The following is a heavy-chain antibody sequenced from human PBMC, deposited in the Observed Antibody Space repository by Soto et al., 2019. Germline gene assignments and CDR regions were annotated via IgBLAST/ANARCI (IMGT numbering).Heavy chain of an antibody. D-gene: IGHD2-15*01. Sequence: ASVKVSCKASGYTFARYYMHWVRQAPGQGLEWMGIINPSGGSTSYAQKFQGRVTMTRDTSTSTVYMELSSLRSEDTAVYYCAPTGCGSCAFDIWGQGTMVTVS. CDR3: APTGCGSCAFDI. CDR2: INPSGGST. J-gene: IGHJ3*02. V-gene: IGHV1-46*03. CDR1: GYTFARYY.